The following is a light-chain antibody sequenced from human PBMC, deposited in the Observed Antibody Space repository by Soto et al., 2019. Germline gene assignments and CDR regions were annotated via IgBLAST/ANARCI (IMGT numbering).Light chain of an antibody. CDR3: QQRSNWPLT. V-gene: IGKV3-11*01. J-gene: IGKJ4*01. CDR1: QSVSSY. Sequence: EIVLTQSPATLSLSPGERATLSCRASQSVSSYLAWYQWKPGQAPRLLIYDASNRATGIPARFSGSGSGTDFTLTISSLEPGDFAVYYCQQRSNWPLTFGGGTKVEIK. CDR2: DAS.